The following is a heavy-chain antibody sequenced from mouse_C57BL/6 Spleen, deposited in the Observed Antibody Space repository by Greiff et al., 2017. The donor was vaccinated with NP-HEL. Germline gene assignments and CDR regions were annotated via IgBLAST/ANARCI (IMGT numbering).Heavy chain of an antibody. D-gene: IGHD1-1*02. CDR2: IDPSDSYT. CDR1: GYTFTSYW. J-gene: IGHJ4*01. V-gene: IGHV1-50*01. CDR3: ARDYGPYYAMDY. Sequence: QVQLKQPGAELVKPGASVKLSCKASGYTFTSYWMQWVKQRPGQGLEWIGEIDPSDSYTNYNQKFKGKATLTVDTSSSTAYMQLSSLTSEDSAVYYCARDYGPYYAMDYWGQGTSVTVSS.